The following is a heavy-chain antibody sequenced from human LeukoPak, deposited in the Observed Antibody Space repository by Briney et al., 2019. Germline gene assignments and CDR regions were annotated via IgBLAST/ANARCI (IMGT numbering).Heavy chain of an antibody. CDR1: GYTFTTYP. V-gene: IGHV1-18*01. Sequence: ASVKVSCETSGYTFTTYPINWVRQAPGQGLEWMGWITTCNGDTNYAQNLQGRVTMTADTSTSTAYMELRSLRSDDTAVYYCALISYCTTVTCYYLDYWGQGTLVTVSS. D-gene: IGHD2-8*01. J-gene: IGHJ4*02. CDR2: ITTCNGDT. CDR3: ALISYCTTVTCYYLDY.